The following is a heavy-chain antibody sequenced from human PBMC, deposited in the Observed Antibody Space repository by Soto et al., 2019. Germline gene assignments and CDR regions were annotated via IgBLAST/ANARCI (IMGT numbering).Heavy chain of an antibody. D-gene: IGHD5-18*01. Sequence: ASVKVSCKASGGTFSSYTITWVRQAPGQGLEWMGRIIPILGIANYAQKFQGRVTITADKSTGTAYIELSSLRSEDTAVYYCARNSARGYSYGTRYYYGMDVWGQGTTVTVSS. V-gene: IGHV1-69*02. CDR2: IIPILGIA. CDR1: GGTFSSYT. CDR3: ARNSARGYSYGTRYYYGMDV. J-gene: IGHJ6*02.